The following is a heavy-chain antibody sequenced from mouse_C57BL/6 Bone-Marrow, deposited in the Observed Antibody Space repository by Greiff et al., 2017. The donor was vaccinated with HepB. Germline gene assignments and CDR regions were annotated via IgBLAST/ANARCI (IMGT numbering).Heavy chain of an antibody. Sequence: VQLQQSGPVLVKPGASVKMSCKASGYTFTDYYMNWVKQSHGKSLEWIGVINPYNGGTSYNQKFKGKATLTVDKSSSTAYMELNSLTSEDSAVYYCARRNVGNYAMDYWGQGTSVTVSS. CDR3: ARRNVGNYAMDY. CDR1: GYTFTDYY. CDR2: INPYNGGT. V-gene: IGHV1-19*01. J-gene: IGHJ4*01.